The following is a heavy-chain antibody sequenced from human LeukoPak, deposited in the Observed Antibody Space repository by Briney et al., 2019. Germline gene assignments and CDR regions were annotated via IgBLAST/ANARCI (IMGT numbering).Heavy chain of an antibody. V-gene: IGHV4-39*07. Sequence: SETLSLTCTGSGGSISSSSYYWGWIRQPPGKGLEWIGSIYYSGSTYYNPSLKSRVTISVDTAKNQFSLKLSSVTAADTAVYYCARLAPAGYFDYWGQGTLVTVSS. J-gene: IGHJ4*02. CDR3: ARLAPAGYFDY. CDR2: IYYSGST. CDR1: GGSISSSSYY. D-gene: IGHD3-10*01.